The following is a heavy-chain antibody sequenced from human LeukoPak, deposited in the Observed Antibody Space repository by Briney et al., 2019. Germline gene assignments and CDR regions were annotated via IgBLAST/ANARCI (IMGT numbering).Heavy chain of an antibody. CDR1: GYTFTGYY. CDR3: ARGPFIVVVPAAPVN. CDR2: INPNSGGT. J-gene: IGHJ4*02. V-gene: IGHV1-2*02. Sequence: GASVKVSCKASGYTFTGYYMHWVRQAPGQGLEWMGWINPNSGGTNYAQKFQGRVTMTRDTSISTAYMELSRLRSDGTAVYYCARGPFIVVVPAAPVNWGQGTLVTVSS. D-gene: IGHD2-2*01.